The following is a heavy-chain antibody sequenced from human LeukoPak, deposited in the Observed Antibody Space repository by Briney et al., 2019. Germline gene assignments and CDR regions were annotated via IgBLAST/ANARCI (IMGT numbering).Heavy chain of an antibody. CDR3: AKDLRITMVRGAFDI. D-gene: IGHD3-10*01. Sequence: GGSLRLSCAASGFTFSSYAMSWVRQGPGKGVEWVSPISGSGGSTYYADSVKGRFTISRDNSKKTLYLQMNSLRAEDTAVYYCAKDLRITMVRGAFDIWGQGTMVTVSS. J-gene: IGHJ3*02. V-gene: IGHV3-23*01. CDR1: GFTFSSYA. CDR2: ISGSGGST.